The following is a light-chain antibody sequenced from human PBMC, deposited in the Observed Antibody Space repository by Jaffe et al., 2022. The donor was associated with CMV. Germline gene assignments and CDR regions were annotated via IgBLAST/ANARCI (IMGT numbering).Light chain of an antibody. V-gene: IGLV1-44*01. J-gene: IGLJ3*02. CDR2: NND. CDR3: AAWDDSLNGPIWI. CDR1: SSNIGTNP. Sequence: QSVLTQPPSASGTPGQRVIISCSGSSSNIGTNPVNWYHQLPGTAPKVLIYNNDQRPSGVPDRFSGSKSGTSASLAISGLQSEDEADYYCAAWDDSLNGPIWIFGEGTKLTVL.